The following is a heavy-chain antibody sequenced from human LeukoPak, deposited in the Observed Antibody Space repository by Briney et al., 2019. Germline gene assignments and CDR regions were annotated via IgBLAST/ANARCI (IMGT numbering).Heavy chain of an antibody. CDR1: GFTFSSYA. D-gene: IGHD3-16*01. CDR3: ARDKNRRGYYYYMDV. Sequence: GGSLRLSCAASGFTFSSYAMSWVRQAPGKGLEWVSSISRNTISTYYADSVKGRLTISRDNAKNSLYLQMNSLRAEDTALYHCARDKNRRGYYYYMDVWGKGTTVTVSS. V-gene: IGHV3-21*04. CDR2: ISRNTIST. J-gene: IGHJ6*03.